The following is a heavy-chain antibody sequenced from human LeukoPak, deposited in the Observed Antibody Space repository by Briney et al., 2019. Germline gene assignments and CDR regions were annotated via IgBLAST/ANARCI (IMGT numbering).Heavy chain of an antibody. CDR3: ARAGHSSSRQYYYYMDV. CDR1: GGSISSGSYY. D-gene: IGHD6-6*01. V-gene: IGHV4-61*02. CDR2: IYSSGST. J-gene: IGHJ6*03. Sequence: SQTLSLTCTVSGGSISSGSYYWSWIRQSAGKGLEWIGRIYSSGSTNYNPSLKSRVTVSIDTSKNQFSLKLSSVTAADTAVYYCARAGHSSSRQYYYYMDVWGKGTTVTVSS.